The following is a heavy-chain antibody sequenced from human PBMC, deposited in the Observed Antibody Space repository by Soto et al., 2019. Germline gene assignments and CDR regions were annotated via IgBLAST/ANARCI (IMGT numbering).Heavy chain of an antibody. CDR3: ARDRITIFGVVNNYFDY. CDR2: ISSSSSTI. J-gene: IGHJ4*02. D-gene: IGHD3-3*01. Sequence: PGGSLRLSCAASGFTFSSYSMNWVRQAPGKGLEWVSYISSSSSTIYYADSVKGRFTISRDNAKNSLYLQTNSLRDEDTAVYYCARDRITIFGVVNNYFDYWGQGTLVTVSS. V-gene: IGHV3-48*02. CDR1: GFTFSSYS.